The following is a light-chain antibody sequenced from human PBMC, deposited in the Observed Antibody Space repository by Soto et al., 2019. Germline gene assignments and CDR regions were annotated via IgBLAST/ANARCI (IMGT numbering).Light chain of an antibody. CDR3: QQYVTSPPGT. CDR2: GAS. V-gene: IGKV3-20*01. CDR1: QSVSNNY. J-gene: IGKJ1*01. Sequence: IVLTQSPGTLSLSPGERATLSCMASQSVSNNYLAWYQQKPGQAPRLLIYGASSRATGIPDRFSGSGSGTDFTLTISRLEPGDFAVYYCQQYVTSPPGTFGQGTKVDIK.